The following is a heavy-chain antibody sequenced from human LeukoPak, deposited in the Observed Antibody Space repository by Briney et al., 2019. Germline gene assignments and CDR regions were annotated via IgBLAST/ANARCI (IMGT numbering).Heavy chain of an antibody. V-gene: IGHV3-11*01. CDR1: GFTFSDYY. CDR2: ISSSGSTI. J-gene: IGHJ4*02. CDR3: ARRPTYCGGDCPPYFDY. Sequence: GGSLRLSCAASGFTFSDYYMSWIRQAPGKGLEGVSYISSSGSTIYYADSVKGRFTISRDHAKNSLYLQMNSLRAEDTAVYYCARRPTYCGGDCPPYFDYWGQGTLVTVSS. D-gene: IGHD2-21*02.